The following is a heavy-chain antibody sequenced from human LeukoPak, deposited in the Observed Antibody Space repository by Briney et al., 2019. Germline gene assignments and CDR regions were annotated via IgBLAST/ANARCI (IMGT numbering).Heavy chain of an antibody. CDR1: GGSFSGYY. Sequence: PSETLSLTCAVYGGSFSGYYWSWIRQPPGKGLELIGEINHSGSTNYNPSLKSRVTISVDTSKNQFSLKLSSVTAADTAVYYCARGLVNIVVVPGYYYGMDVWGQGTTVTVSS. CDR3: ARGLVNIVVVPGYYYGMDV. V-gene: IGHV4-34*01. CDR2: INHSGST. D-gene: IGHD2-2*01. J-gene: IGHJ6*02.